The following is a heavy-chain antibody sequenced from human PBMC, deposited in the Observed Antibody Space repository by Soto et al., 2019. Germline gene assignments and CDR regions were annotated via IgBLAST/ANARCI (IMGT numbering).Heavy chain of an antibody. J-gene: IGHJ6*02. V-gene: IGHV4-59*01. CDR1: GGTISSYY. D-gene: IGHD6-13*01. CDR3: ARAGGYSRTTPNPTAYDMDV. CDR2: IYYSGIT. Sequence: SETLSLTCTVSGGTISSYYWSWIRQPPGKGLEWIGYIYYSGITNYNPSLKSRVTISVDTSKNQFSLKLSSVTAADTAVYYCARAGGYSRTTPNPTAYDMDVWGQGTTVTVSS.